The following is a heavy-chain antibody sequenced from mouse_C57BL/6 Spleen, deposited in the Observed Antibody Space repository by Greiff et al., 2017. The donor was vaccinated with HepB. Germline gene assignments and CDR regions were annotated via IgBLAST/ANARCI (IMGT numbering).Heavy chain of an antibody. V-gene: IGHV1-69*01. J-gene: IGHJ3*01. Sequence: SGAELVMPGASVKLSCKASGYTFTSYWMHWVKQRPGQGLEWIGEIDPSDSYTNYNQKFKGKSTLTVDKSSSTAYMQLSSLTSEDSAVYYCAREDSSGYGFAYWGQGTLVTVSA. CDR1: GYTFTSYW. D-gene: IGHD3-2*02. CDR2: IDPSDSYT. CDR3: AREDSSGYGFAY.